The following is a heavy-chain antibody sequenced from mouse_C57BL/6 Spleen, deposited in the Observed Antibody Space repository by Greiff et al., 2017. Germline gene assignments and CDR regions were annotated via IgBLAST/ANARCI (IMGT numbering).Heavy chain of an antibody. Sequence: VQLKQSGPELVKPGASVKISCKASGYTFTDYYMNWVKQSHGKSLEWIGDINPNNGGTSYNQKFKGKATLTVDKSSSTAYMERRSLTSEDSAVYYCARWGLRWARDYWGQGTSGTVSS. CDR3: ARWGLRWARDY. CDR2: INPNNGGT. V-gene: IGHV1-26*01. J-gene: IGHJ4*01. D-gene: IGHD2-4*01. CDR1: GYTFTDYY.